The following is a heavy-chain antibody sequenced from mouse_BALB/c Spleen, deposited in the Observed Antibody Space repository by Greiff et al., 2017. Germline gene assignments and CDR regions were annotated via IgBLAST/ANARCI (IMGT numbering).Heavy chain of an antibody. V-gene: IGHV14-4*02. CDR2: IDPENGDT. CDR1: GFNIKDYY. Sequence: VQLKQSGAELVRSGASVKLSCTASGFNIKDYYMHWVKQRPEQGLEWIGWIDPENGDTEYAPKFQGKATMTADTSSNTAYLQLSSLTSEDTAVYYCNARRDDYDPFDYWGQGTTLTVSS. D-gene: IGHD2-4*01. CDR3: NARRDDYDPFDY. J-gene: IGHJ2*01.